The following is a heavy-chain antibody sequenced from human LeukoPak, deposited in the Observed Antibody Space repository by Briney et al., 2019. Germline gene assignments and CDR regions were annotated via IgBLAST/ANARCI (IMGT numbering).Heavy chain of an antibody. D-gene: IGHD6-6*01. V-gene: IGHV4-59*01. CDR1: GGSIGSYY. Sequence: ETLSLTCTVSGGSIGSYYWRWIRQPPGQGLEWIGYIYYSGSTNYNPSLKSRVTISVDTSKNQFSLKLSSVTAADTAVYYCAREQLGSFDYWGQGTLVTVSS. CDR3: AREQLGSFDY. CDR2: IYYSGST. J-gene: IGHJ4*02.